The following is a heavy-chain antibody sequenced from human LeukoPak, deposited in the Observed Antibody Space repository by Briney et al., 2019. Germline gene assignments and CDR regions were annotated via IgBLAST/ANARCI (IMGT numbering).Heavy chain of an antibody. CDR3: AGSIFGYPWFDP. V-gene: IGHV4-59*01. J-gene: IGHJ5*02. CDR2: VFHTGHT. CDR1: AGISSFY. D-gene: IGHD3-9*01. Sequence: SETLSLTCTVSAGISSFYLSWLRQPPGKGLEWIGYVFHTGHTNYNPSLKSRVTMSIDPSKDQFSLEVTSVTAADTAVYYCAGSIFGYPWFDPWGQGTLVTVSS.